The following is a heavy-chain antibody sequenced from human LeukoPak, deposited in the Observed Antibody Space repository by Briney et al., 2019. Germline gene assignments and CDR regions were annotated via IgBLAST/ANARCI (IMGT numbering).Heavy chain of an antibody. J-gene: IGHJ4*02. Sequence: ASVKVSCKASGGTFSSYAISWVRQAPGQGLEWMGWINTNTGNPTYAQGFTGRFVFSLATSVSTAYLQISSLKAEDTAVYCCARDQPRIEPDEKAVAGIDFDYWGQGTLVTVSS. CDR2: INTNTGNP. CDR1: GGTFSSYA. D-gene: IGHD6-19*01. V-gene: IGHV7-4-1*02. CDR3: ARDQPRIEPDEKAVAGIDFDY.